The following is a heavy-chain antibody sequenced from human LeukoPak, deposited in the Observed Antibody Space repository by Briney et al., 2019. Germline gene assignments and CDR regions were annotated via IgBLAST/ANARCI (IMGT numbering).Heavy chain of an antibody. V-gene: IGHV3-23*01. CDR1: GFTSSSYA. CDR2: ISGSGGST. J-gene: IGHJ4*02. CDR3: AKDANYDFWSGYYAFDY. Sequence: PGGSLRLSCAASGFTSSSYAMSWVRQAPGKGLEWVSAISGSGGSTYYADSVKGRFTISRDNSKNTLYLQMNSLRAEDTAVYYCAKDANYDFWSGYYAFDYWGQGTLVTVSS. D-gene: IGHD3-3*01.